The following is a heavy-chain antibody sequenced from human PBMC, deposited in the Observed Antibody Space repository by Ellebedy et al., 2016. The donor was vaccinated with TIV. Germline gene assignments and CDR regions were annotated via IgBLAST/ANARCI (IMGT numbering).Heavy chain of an antibody. J-gene: IGHJ4*02. CDR2: IKEDASTK. D-gene: IGHD1-26*01. CDR1: GFTFSTYW. V-gene: IGHV3-7*04. CDR3: ARDQAGALDY. Sequence: GESLKISCVASGFTFSTYWMGWVRQAPGKGLEWVANIKEDASTKHYADSVKGRFSISRDNTRNSVYLQMNGLRVEDTALYYCARDQAGALDYWGQGTLVTVSS.